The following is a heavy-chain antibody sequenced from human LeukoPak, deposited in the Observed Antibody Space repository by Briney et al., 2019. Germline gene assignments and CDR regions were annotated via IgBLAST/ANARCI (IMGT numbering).Heavy chain of an antibody. J-gene: IGHJ6*02. V-gene: IGHV3-33*01. D-gene: IGHD3-10*01. CDR3: ARANYGLGSNYYYGLDV. Sequence: PGGSLRLSCGASGFTFSIYGMHWVRQAPGKGPEWVAVIWFDGSNKYYADSVKGRFTISRDNSKNTLYLQINSLRAEDTAVYYCARANYGLGSNYYYGLDVWGQGTTVTVSS. CDR1: GFTFSIYG. CDR2: IWFDGSNK.